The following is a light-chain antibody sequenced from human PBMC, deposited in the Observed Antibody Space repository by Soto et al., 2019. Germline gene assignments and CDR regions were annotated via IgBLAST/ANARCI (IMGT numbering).Light chain of an antibody. V-gene: IGLV2-14*01. CDR2: DVS. Sequence: QSVLTQPASVSGSPGQSITISCTGTSSDVGGYNYVSWYQQHPGKAPKLMIYDVSNRLSGVSNRFSGSKSGNTASLTISGLQAEDEADYYCSSYTEVFGTGTKVTVL. CDR1: SSDVGGYNY. CDR3: SSYTEV. J-gene: IGLJ1*01.